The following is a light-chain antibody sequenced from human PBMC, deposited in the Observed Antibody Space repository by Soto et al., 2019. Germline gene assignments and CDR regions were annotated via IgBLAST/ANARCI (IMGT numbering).Light chain of an antibody. Sequence: DIQMTQSPSTLSASAGDRATLTCRASQSIRNWLAWYQDKPGKAHKLLIYGASSLESGVQSRFSGSGSGTEFTLTIRSVQPDDFATYYCKQYKSYPLTFGGGTKVDIK. CDR2: GAS. CDR1: QSIRNW. J-gene: IGKJ4*01. CDR3: KQYKSYPLT. V-gene: IGKV1-5*01.